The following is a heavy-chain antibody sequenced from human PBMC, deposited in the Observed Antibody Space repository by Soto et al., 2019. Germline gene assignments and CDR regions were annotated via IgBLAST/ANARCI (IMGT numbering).Heavy chain of an antibody. V-gene: IGHV1-24*01. D-gene: IGHD3-10*01. CDR2: FDPEDGET. CDR1: GYTLTELS. CDR3: ASRITMVRGVIDQDY. J-gene: IGHJ4*02. Sequence: ASVKVSCKVSGYTLTELSMHWVRQAPGKGLEWMGGFDPEDGETIYAQKFQGQVTISADKSISTVYLQWSSLKASDTAMYYCASRITMVRGVIDQDYWGQGTLVTVSS.